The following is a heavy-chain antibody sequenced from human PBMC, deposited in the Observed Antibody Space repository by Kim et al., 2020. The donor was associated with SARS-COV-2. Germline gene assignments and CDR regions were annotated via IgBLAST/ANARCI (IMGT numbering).Heavy chain of an antibody. CDR1: GFTFSSYW. CDR3: ARDLDSSGWFSGMDV. V-gene: IGHV3-7*01. CDR2: IKQDGSEK. D-gene: IGHD6-19*01. Sequence: GGSLRLSCAASGFTFSSYWMSWVRQAPGKGLEWVANIKQDGSEKYYVDSVKGRFTISRDNAKNSLYLQMNSLRAEDTAVYYCARDLDSSGWFSGMDVWGQGTTVTVSS. J-gene: IGHJ6*02.